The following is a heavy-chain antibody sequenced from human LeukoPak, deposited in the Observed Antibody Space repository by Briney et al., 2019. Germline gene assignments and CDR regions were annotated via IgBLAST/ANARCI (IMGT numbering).Heavy chain of an antibody. D-gene: IGHD3-10*01. CDR2: IYYSGST. Sequence: SETLSLTCTVSGGSISSYYWSWIRQPPGKGLEWIGYIYYSGSTNYNPSLKSRVTISVDTSKNQFSLKLSSVTAADTAVYYCAGATMVRGVMSVVNHWGQGTLVTVSS. J-gene: IGHJ5*02. CDR3: AGATMVRGVMSVVNH. V-gene: IGHV4-59*08. CDR1: GGSISSYY.